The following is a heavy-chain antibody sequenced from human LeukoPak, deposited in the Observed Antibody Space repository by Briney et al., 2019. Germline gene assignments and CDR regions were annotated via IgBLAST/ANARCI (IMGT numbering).Heavy chain of an antibody. CDR2: ISSSSSYI. J-gene: IGHJ4*02. D-gene: IGHD6-19*01. Sequence: GGSLRLSCAASGFTFSSYSMNWVRQAPGKGLEWVSSISSSSSYIYYADSVKGRFTISRDNAKNSLNLQMNSLRAEDTAVYYCTEQIAVAGGFDYWGQGTLVTVSS. V-gene: IGHV3-21*01. CDR1: GFTFSSYS. CDR3: TEQIAVAGGFDY.